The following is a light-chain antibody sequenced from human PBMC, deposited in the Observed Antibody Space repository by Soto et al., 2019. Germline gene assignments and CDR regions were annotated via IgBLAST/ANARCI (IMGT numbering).Light chain of an antibody. J-gene: IGKJ1*01. CDR1: QTVSKF. CDR2: TTS. Sequence: DIPMTQSPSSLSASVGDRVTIACRASQTVSKFVNWYQQKPGKVPTLLIFTTSTLHSGVPSRFSGSGSGTEFTLTINGLQPEDFATYYCQQTYTLPRTFAQGTKVE. CDR3: QQTYTLPRT. V-gene: IGKV1-39*01.